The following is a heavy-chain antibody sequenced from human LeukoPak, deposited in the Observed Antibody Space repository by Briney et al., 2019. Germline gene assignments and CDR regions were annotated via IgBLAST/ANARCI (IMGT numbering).Heavy chain of an antibody. V-gene: IGHV4-39*07. CDR2: IYYSGST. D-gene: IGHD6-19*01. CDR3: ASSPRIAVAGTVGNYYYGMDV. CDR1: GGSISSSSYY. Sequence: SETLSLTCTVSGGSISSSSYYWGWIRQPPGKGLEWIGSIYYSGSTYYNPSLKSRVTISVDTSKNQFSLKLSSVTAADTAVYYCASSPRIAVAGTVGNYYYGMDVWGQGTTVTVSS. J-gene: IGHJ6*02.